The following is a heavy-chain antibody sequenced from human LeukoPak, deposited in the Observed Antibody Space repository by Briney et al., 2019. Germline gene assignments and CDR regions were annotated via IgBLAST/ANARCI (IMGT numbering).Heavy chain of an antibody. V-gene: IGHV1-46*01. D-gene: IGHD1-26*01. Sequence: ASVKVSCKASGYTFTSYYMHWVRQAPGQGLEWMGIINPSGGSTSYAQKFQGRVTMTTDTSTSTAYMELRSLRSDDTAVYYCASGSYLGSFDYWGQGTLVTVSS. CDR2: INPSGGST. J-gene: IGHJ4*02. CDR1: GYTFTSYY. CDR3: ASGSYLGSFDY.